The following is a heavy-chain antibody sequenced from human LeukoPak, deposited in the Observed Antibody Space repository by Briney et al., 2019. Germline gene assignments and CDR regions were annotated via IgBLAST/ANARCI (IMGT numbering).Heavy chain of an antibody. CDR2: IYYSGST. J-gene: IGHJ4*02. CDR1: GGSISSYY. CDR3: ARRNPRLSNYFDY. D-gene: IGHD5/OR15-5a*01. Sequence: SETLSLTCTVSGGSISSYYWSWIRQPPGKGLEWIGYIYYSGSTNYNLSLKSRVTISVDTSKNQFSLKLSSVTAADTAVYYCARRNPRLSNYFDYWGQGTLVTVSS. V-gene: IGHV4-59*08.